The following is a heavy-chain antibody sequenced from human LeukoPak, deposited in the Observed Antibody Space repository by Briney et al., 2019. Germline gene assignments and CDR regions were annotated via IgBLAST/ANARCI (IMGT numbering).Heavy chain of an antibody. J-gene: IGHJ4*02. CDR3: AREEYGAH. V-gene: IGHV3-66*01. CDR2: IYSGGST. Sequence: SGGSLRLSCAASGFTVSSNYMSWVRQAPGKGLEWVSVIYSGGSTYYADSVKGRFTISRDNSKNTLYLQMNSLRAEDTAVCYCAREEYGAHWGQGTLVTVSS. CDR1: GFTVSSNY. D-gene: IGHD4-17*01.